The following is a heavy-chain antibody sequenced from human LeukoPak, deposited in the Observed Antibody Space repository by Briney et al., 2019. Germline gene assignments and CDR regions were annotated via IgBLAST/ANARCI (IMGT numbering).Heavy chain of an antibody. CDR1: GGTFTNYA. V-gene: IGHV1-69*05. J-gene: IGHJ4*02. D-gene: IGHD6-6*01. CDR3: ARPDKAAQYGPFDY. CDR2: IIPMYGTP. Sequence: ASVTVSCKASGGTFTNYAISWVRQAPGQGLEWMGGIIPMYGTPSYAQNFQGKVTITTDESTSTSYLELNSLRSEDTAVYYCARPDKAAQYGPFDYWGQGTLVIVSS.